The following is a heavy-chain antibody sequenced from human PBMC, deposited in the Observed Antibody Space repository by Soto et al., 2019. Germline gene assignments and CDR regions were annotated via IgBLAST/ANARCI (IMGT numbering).Heavy chain of an antibody. D-gene: IGHD3-9*01. CDR3: ARDPLGYFDTITHDY. CDR2: ISAYNGNT. CDR1: GYTFTSYG. Sequence: QVQLVQSGAEVKQPGASVKVSCKASGYTFTSYGISWVRQAPGQGLEWMGWISAYNGNTNYAQKLQGRVTMTTDTSTSTAYMELRSLRSDDTAVYYCARDPLGYFDTITHDYWGQGTLVTVSS. J-gene: IGHJ4*02. V-gene: IGHV1-18*01.